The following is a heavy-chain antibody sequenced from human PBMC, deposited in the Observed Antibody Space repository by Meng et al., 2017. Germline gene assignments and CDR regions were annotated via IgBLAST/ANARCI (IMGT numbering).Heavy chain of an antibody. J-gene: IGHJ4*02. CDR3: ARGGDYSSWDY. CDR2: VNPINGKT. Sequence: QVQPVQSGAEVKKPGASGKVSCKPSGYLFTSYDINWIRQAPGQGLEWMGWVNPINGKTGYAQKFQGRLTMTRDTSIRTAYMELSSLKSEDTAIYYCARGGDYSSWDYWGQGTLVTVSS. CDR1: GYLFTSYD. V-gene: IGHV1-8*01. D-gene: IGHD4-11*01.